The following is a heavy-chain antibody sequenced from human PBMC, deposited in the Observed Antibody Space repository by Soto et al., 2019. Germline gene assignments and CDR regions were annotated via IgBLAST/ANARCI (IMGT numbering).Heavy chain of an antibody. CDR2: VYYSGST. Sequence: PSETLSLTCDVSDDSISTYYWSWIRQPPGKGLEWIGYVYYSGSTLYNPSLESRVTLSIDMSKKQVSLKLNSVIAADTAVYYCARTRMIESWIDYWGQGTLVTVSS. CDR1: DDSISTYY. V-gene: IGHV4-59*01. J-gene: IGHJ4*01. D-gene: IGHD2-21*01. CDR3: ARTRMIESWIDY.